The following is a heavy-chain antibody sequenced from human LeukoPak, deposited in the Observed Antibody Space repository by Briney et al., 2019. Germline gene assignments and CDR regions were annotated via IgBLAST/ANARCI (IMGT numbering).Heavy chain of an antibody. CDR1: GFSFSSYT. CDR3: AALERVDY. Sequence: RAGGSLRLSCAASGFSFSSYTMNWVRQAPGKGLQWVSSITSGSTIYYADSVKGRFTISRDNAKTSLHLQMNSLRAEDTAVCYCAALERVDYWGQGTLVTVPS. D-gene: IGHD1-1*01. V-gene: IGHV3-21*01. CDR2: ITSGSTI. J-gene: IGHJ4*02.